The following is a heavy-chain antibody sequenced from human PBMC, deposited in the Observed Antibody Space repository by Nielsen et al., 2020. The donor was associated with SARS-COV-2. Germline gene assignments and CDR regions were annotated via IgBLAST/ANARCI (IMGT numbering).Heavy chain of an antibody. V-gene: IGHV3-30-3*01. CDR1: AFTFSTYW. Sequence: GESLKISCAASAFTFSTYWMHWVRQAPGKGLEWVAVISYDGSNKYYADSVKGRFTVSRDNSKNTLYLEMNSLRAEDTAVYYCARQFYGCNDYWGQGTLVTVSS. J-gene: IGHJ4*02. D-gene: IGHD3-10*01. CDR3: ARQFYGCNDY. CDR2: ISYDGSNK.